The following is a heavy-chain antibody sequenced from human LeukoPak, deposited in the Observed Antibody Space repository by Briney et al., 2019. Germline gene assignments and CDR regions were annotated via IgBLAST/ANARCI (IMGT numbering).Heavy chain of an antibody. CDR3: ARDLFRVGYDFWSGYYRPDNYGMDV. CDR2: IKGDGSEK. D-gene: IGHD3-3*01. Sequence: HPGGSLRLSCAASGFTFSSYWMTWVRQAPGKGLEWVANIKGDGSEKYYVDSVKGRFTISRDNSKNTLYLQMNSLRAEDTAVYYCARDLFRVGYDFWSGYYRPDNYGMDVWGQGTTVTVSS. J-gene: IGHJ6*02. CDR1: GFTFSSYW. V-gene: IGHV3-7*01.